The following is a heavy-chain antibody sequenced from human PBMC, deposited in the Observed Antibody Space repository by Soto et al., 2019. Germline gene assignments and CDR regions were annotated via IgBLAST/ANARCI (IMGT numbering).Heavy chain of an antibody. J-gene: IGHJ6*04. CDR2: IYYSGST. Sequence: SETLSLTCTVSGGSISSSSYYWGWIRQPPGKGLEWIGSIYYSGSTYYNPSLKSRVTISVDTSKNQFSLKLSSVTAADTAVYYCARPNPNIVVVPAAVGTYGSGSYLMDVWGKGTTVTVSS. V-gene: IGHV4-39*01. CDR1: GGSISSSSYY. CDR3: ARPNPNIVVVPAAVGTYGSGSYLMDV. D-gene: IGHD2-2*01.